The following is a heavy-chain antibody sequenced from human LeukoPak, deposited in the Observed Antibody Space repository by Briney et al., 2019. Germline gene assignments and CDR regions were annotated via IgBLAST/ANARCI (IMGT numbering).Heavy chain of an antibody. J-gene: IGHJ4*02. Sequence: GASVKVSCKVSGYTLTELSMHWVRQAPGKGLEWMGGFDPEDGETIYAQKFQGGVTMTEDTSTDTAYMELSSLRSEDTAVYYCATRLPYYYDSSGYRYNYFDYWGQGTLVTVSS. V-gene: IGHV1-24*01. CDR3: ATRLPYYYDSSGYRYNYFDY. CDR2: FDPEDGET. CDR1: GYTLTELS. D-gene: IGHD3-22*01.